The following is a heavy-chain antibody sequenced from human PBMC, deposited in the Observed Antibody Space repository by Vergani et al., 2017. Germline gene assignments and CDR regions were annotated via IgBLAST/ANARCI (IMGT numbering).Heavy chain of an antibody. Sequence: EVQLLESGGDLVQPGGSLRLSRAASGFTFIMHAMSLVRQAPGRGLGWVSTLSASDRRTHFADSLKGRFTLSIDNSKNTRFLHMKSLRTEDTAVYYCAKVGRSEVAGTFGAFDVWGQGTMVTVSS. CDR2: LSASDRRT. D-gene: IGHD6-19*01. CDR1: GFTFIMHA. J-gene: IGHJ3*01. V-gene: IGHV3-23*01. CDR3: AKVGRSEVAGTFGAFDV.